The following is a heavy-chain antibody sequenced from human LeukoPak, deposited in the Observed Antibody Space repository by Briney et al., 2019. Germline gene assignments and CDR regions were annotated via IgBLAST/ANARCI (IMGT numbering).Heavy chain of an antibody. CDR1: GYTFTSYD. Sequence: GASVKVSCKASGYTFTSYDINWVRQATGQGLEWMGRMNPNSGNTGYAQKFQGRVTMTRNTSISTAFMELSSLRSEDTAVYYCARRNTIMVAGLDYWGQGTLVTVSS. V-gene: IGHV1-8*01. CDR3: ARRNTIMVAGLDY. CDR2: MNPNSGNT. J-gene: IGHJ4*02. D-gene: IGHD5-24*01.